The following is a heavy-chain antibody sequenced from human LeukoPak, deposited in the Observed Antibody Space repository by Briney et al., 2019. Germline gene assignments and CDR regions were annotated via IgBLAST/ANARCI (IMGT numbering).Heavy chain of an antibody. V-gene: IGHV4-39*07. Sequence: SETLSLTCTVSGGSISSSSYYWGWIRQPPGKGLEWVGSIYYSGSTYYNPSLKSRVTISVDTSKNQFSLKLSSVTAADTAVYYCARGSESIAARKDAFDIWGQGTMVTVSS. D-gene: IGHD6-6*01. J-gene: IGHJ3*02. CDR3: ARGSESIAARKDAFDI. CDR2: IYYSGST. CDR1: GGSISSSSYY.